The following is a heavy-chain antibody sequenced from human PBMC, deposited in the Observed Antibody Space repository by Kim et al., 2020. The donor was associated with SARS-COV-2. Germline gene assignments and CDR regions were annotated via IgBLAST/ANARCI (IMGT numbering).Heavy chain of an antibody. CDR2: IYPRDSDT. CDR3: ATLRGSLNDVPWFDP. V-gene: IGHV5-51*01. Sequence: GESLKLSCKGSVYSFTNFWLGWVRQMPGKGLEWMGIIYPRDSDTRYSPSSQGLVTISANQSIATAYLQWSSLQVSDTAMYFCATLRGSLNDVPWFDPWGQGTLLTV. CDR1: VYSFTNFW. D-gene: IGHD6-13*01. J-gene: IGHJ5*02.